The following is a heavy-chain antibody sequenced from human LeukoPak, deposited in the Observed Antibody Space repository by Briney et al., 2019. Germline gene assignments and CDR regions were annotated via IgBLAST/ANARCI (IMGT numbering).Heavy chain of an antibody. CDR3: ARNVGWYSHDS. D-gene: IGHD6-19*01. V-gene: IGHV4-59*08. CDR2: IYGSGST. J-gene: IGHJ4*02. Sequence: SETLSLTCTVSGDSLSSHYWSWIRQPPGKGLEWIGYIYGSGSTHYDPSLRSRVTISEDTSKNQFSLKLTSVTASDTAVYYCARNVGWYSHDSWGQGTLVTVSS. CDR1: GDSLSSHY.